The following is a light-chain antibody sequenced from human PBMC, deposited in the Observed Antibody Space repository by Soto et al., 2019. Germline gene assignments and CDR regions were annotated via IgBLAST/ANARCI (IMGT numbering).Light chain of an antibody. CDR2: DVT. J-gene: IGLJ1*01. V-gene: IGLV2-14*01. Sequence: QSALSQPASVSGSPGQSITISCTGTSSDVGGFEYVSWYQHQPGKAPKLIIYDVTKRPSGVSNRFSGSKSGNTASLTISGIQAEDEGDYYCGSITRSSTSVFXTGTNGTVL. CDR1: SSDVGGFEY. CDR3: GSITRSSTSV.